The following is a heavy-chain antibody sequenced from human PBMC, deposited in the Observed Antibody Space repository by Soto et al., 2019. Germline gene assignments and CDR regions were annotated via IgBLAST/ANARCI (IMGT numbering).Heavy chain of an antibody. Sequence: PGGSLRLSCAASGFTFSSYGMHWVRQAPGKGLEWVAVIWYDGSNKYYADSVKGRFTISRDNSKNTLYLQMNSLRAEDTAVYYCARDHLGDSSGYYWPPDYWGQGTLVTVSS. CDR1: GFTFSSYG. D-gene: IGHD3-22*01. CDR3: ARDHLGDSSGYYWPPDY. CDR2: IWYDGSNK. V-gene: IGHV3-33*01. J-gene: IGHJ4*02.